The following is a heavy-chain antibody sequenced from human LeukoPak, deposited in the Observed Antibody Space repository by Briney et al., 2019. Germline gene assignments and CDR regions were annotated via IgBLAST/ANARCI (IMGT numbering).Heavy chain of an antibody. V-gene: IGHV3-20*04. Sequence: GGSLRLSCAASGFTFDDFALSWVRQAPGKGLEWVSGVNWNGGRTAYADSVKGRFTISRENAKNSLYLQMNSLRAGDTAVYYCARGPRAYKYSSSWYFDYWGQGTLVTVSS. D-gene: IGHD6-13*01. CDR1: GFTFDDFA. J-gene: IGHJ4*02. CDR2: VNWNGGRT. CDR3: ARGPRAYKYSSSWYFDY.